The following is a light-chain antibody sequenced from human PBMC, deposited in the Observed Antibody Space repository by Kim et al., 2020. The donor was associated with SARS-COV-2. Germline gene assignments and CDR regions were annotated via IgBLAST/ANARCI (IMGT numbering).Light chain of an antibody. Sequence: DIQMTQSPSSLSASVGDRVTITCRASQSVRSFLNWYQLKPGKAPKLLIYAASSLQSGVPSRFSGDGSGTDFALTISSLQPEDFATYYCQQSYSMPYTFGQGTKLEI. CDR3: QQSYSMPYT. CDR1: QSVRSF. CDR2: AAS. J-gene: IGKJ2*01. V-gene: IGKV1-39*01.